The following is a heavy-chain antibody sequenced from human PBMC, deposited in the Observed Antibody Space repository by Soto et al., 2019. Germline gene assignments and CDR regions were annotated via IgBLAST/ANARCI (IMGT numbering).Heavy chain of an antibody. J-gene: IGHJ6*02. CDR3: ASSVYPSGGDSSSWYHYYYYGMDV. D-gene: IGHD6-13*01. CDR2: IIPIFGTA. CDR1: GGTFSSYA. V-gene: IGHV1-69*13. Sequence: GASVKVSCKASGGTFSSYAISWVRQAPGQGLEWMGGIIPIFGTANYAQKFQGRVTITADESTSTAYMELSSLRSEDTAVYYCASSVYPSGGDSSSWYHYYYYGMDVWGQGTTVTVSS.